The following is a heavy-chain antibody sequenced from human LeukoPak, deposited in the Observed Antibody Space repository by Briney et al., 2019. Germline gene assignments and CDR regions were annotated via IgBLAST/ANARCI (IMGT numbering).Heavy chain of an antibody. Sequence: PGRSLRLSCAACGFTFSTYAMQWVRQAPGKGVEWVSLISSGGTDEYYADSVKGRFIISRDNSKNTLYLQLNSLRAEDTAVYYCARDSTYYYDSGSSGPHYFDNWGQGTLVTVSS. CDR2: ISSGGTDE. CDR3: ARDSTYYYDSGSSGPHYFDN. V-gene: IGHV3-30*17. J-gene: IGHJ4*02. CDR1: GFTFSTYA. D-gene: IGHD3-10*01.